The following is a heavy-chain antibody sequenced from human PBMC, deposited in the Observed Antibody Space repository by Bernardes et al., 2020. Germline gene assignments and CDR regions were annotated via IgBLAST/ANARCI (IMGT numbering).Heavy chain of an antibody. CDR2: INHSGST. V-gene: IGHV4-34*01. Sequence: SETLSLTCAVYGGSFSGYYWSWIRQPPGKGLEWIGEINHSGSTNYNPSLKSRVTISVDTSKNQFSLKLSSVTAADTAVYYCARGTGRYYDILTGYYSHYYFDYWGQGTLVTVSS. CDR3: ARGTGRYYDILTGYYSHYYFDY. J-gene: IGHJ4*02. D-gene: IGHD3-9*01. CDR1: GGSFSGYY.